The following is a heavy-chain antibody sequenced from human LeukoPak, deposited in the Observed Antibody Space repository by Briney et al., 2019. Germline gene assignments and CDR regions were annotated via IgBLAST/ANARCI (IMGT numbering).Heavy chain of an antibody. V-gene: IGHV1-18*01. CDR1: GYSFSRYS. CDR3: ARGPITTRSHFDY. CDR2: ISTYTGNT. J-gene: IGHJ4*02. Sequence: ASVTVSCKASGYSFSRYSISWVRQAPGQGLKWMGWISTYTGNTNYAREFQGRVTMTTDTSTSTAYMELSSLRSEDTAVYYCARGPITTRSHFDYWGQGTLVTVSS. D-gene: IGHD3-22*01.